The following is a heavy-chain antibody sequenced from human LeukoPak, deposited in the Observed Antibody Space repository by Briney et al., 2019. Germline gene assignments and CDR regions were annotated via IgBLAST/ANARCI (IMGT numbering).Heavy chain of an antibody. V-gene: IGHV1-2*02. J-gene: IGHJ4*02. CDR3: AREYDSSGWYGY. CDR2: INPNSGGT. D-gene: IGHD6-19*01. Sequence: ASVKVPCKASGYTFTGYYMHWVRQAPGQGLEWMGWINPNSGGTNYAQKFQGRVTMTRDTSISTAYMELSRLRSDDTAVYYCAREYDSSGWYGYWGQGTLVTVSS. CDR1: GYTFTGYY.